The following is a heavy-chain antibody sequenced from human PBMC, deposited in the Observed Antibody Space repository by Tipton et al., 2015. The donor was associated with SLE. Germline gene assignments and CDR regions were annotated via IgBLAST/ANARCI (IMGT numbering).Heavy chain of an antibody. CDR2: IYYSGST. J-gene: IGHJ2*01. CDR1: GGSISSGGYY. Sequence: TLSLTCTVSGGSISSGGYYWSWIRQHPGKGLEWIGYIYYSGSTYYNPSLKSRVTISVDTSKNQFSLKLSSVTAADTAVYYCAREEAARPGWYFDLWGRCTLVTVSS. D-gene: IGHD6-6*01. CDR3: AREEAARPGWYFDL. V-gene: IGHV4-31*03.